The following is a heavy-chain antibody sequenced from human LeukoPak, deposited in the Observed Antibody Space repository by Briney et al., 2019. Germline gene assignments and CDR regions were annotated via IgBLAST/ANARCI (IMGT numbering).Heavy chain of an antibody. Sequence: GGSLRLSCAASGFLFNSSAMHWVRQAPGKGLEWVAVISFDGGIKYYADSVKGRFTISRDNSNNTVYLQMNSLRPEDTAVYYCAKGNYYDSSAYNYFDYWGQGTLVTVSS. V-gene: IGHV3-30*04. CDR1: GFLFNSSA. CDR3: AKGNYYDSSAYNYFDY. J-gene: IGHJ4*02. CDR2: ISFDGGIK. D-gene: IGHD3-22*01.